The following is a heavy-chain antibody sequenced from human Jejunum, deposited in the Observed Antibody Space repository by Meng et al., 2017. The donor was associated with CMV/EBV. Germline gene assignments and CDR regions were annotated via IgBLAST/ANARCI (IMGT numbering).Heavy chain of an antibody. Sequence: SGGTLSSYGIRWVRQAPGQGLEWLGRIIPIIGRPHHAQRFQDRVSITADKATSTVYMELRTLTSEDTAVYFCASDITGNSYAYDSWGQGTLVTVSS. D-gene: IGHD3-16*01. CDR1: GGTLSSYG. CDR2: IIPIIGRP. J-gene: IGHJ5*01. V-gene: IGHV1-69*04. CDR3: ASDITGNSYAYDS.